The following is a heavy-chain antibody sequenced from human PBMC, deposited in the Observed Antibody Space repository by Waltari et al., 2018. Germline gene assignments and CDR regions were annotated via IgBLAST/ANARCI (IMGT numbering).Heavy chain of an antibody. Sequence: QVQLVESGGGVVKPGRSLRLSCAASRFTFSSYGMHWVRQAPGKGLEWVAVIWYDGSNKYYADSVKGRFTISRDNSKNTLYLQMNSLRAEDTAVYYCARDRHYYDGVFDYWGQGTLVTVSS. CDR2: IWYDGSNK. CDR1: RFTFSSYG. V-gene: IGHV3-33*01. D-gene: IGHD3-22*01. CDR3: ARDRHYYDGVFDY. J-gene: IGHJ4*02.